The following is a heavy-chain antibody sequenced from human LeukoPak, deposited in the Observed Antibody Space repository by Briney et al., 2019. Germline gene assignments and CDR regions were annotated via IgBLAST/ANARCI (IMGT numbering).Heavy chain of an antibody. J-gene: IGHJ5*02. V-gene: IGHV3-11*01. Sequence: GGSLRLSCAASGFTFSDYYMSWIRQAPGKGLEWVSYTSSSGSTIYYADSVKGRFTISRDNAKNSLYLQMNSLRAEDTAVYYCAREGWQWLVPNWFDPWGQGTLVTVSS. D-gene: IGHD6-19*01. CDR2: TSSSGSTI. CDR3: AREGWQWLVPNWFDP. CDR1: GFTFSDYY.